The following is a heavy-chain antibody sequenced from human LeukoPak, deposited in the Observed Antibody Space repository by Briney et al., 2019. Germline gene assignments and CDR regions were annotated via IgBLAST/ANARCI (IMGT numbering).Heavy chain of an antibody. J-gene: IGHJ3*02. D-gene: IGHD2-2*02. CDR2: INHSGST. Sequence: SETLSLTCAVYGGSFSGYYWSWIRQPPGKGLEWIGEINHSGSTNYNPSLKSRVTISVDTSKNQFSLKLSSVTAADTAVYYCARDGIGIVVVPAAINAFDIWGQGTMVTVSS. V-gene: IGHV4-34*01. CDR3: ARDGIGIVVVPAAINAFDI. CDR1: GGSFSGYY.